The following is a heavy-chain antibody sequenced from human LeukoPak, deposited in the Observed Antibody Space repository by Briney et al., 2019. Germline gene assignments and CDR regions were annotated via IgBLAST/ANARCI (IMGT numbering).Heavy chain of an antibody. CDR3: ARDGDQMYEVYDY. D-gene: IGHD1-14*01. J-gene: IGHJ4*02. CDR1: GFTFSSPS. CDR2: ISRSGKNI. V-gene: IGHV3-48*04. Sequence: GGSLRLSCAASGFTFSSPSMNWVRQAPGKGLEGISYISRSGKNIHYAQSVQGRFTISRDNAKNSLFLQMNNLRADDTAVYYCARDGDQMYEVYDYWGQGTLVTVSS.